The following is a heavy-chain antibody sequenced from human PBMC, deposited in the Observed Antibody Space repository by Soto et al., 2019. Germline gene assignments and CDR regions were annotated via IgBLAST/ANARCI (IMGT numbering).Heavy chain of an antibody. Sequence: EVQLLESGGGLVQPGGSLRLSCAASGFTFSSYAMSWVRQAPGKGLEWVSAISGSGGSTYYADSVKGRFTISRDNSKNTLYLQMNSLRAEDTAVYYYASGYSGYDPFDYWGQGTLVTVSS. CDR1: GFTFSSYA. J-gene: IGHJ4*02. CDR3: ASGYSGYDPFDY. V-gene: IGHV3-23*01. CDR2: ISGSGGST. D-gene: IGHD5-12*01.